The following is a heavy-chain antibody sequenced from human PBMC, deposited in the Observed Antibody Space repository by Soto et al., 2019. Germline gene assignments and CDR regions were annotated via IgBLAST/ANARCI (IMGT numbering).Heavy chain of an antibody. V-gene: IGHV4-39*01. CDR1: GGSISSSSYY. Sequence: PSETLSLTCTVSGGSISSSSYYWGWIRQPPGKGLEWIGSIYYSGSTYYNPSLKSRVTISVDTSKNQFSLKLSSVTAADTAVYYCAIQGLGPKYGSGSYFGDHSFKYYYYGMDVWGQGTTVTVSS. CDR2: IYYSGST. J-gene: IGHJ6*02. CDR3: AIQGLGPKYGSGSYFGDHSFKYYYYGMDV. D-gene: IGHD3-10*01.